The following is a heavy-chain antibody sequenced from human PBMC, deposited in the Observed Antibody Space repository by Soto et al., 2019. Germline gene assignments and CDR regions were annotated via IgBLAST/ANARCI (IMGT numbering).Heavy chain of an antibody. Sequence: QVKLVESGGGVVQAGRSLRLSCAASGFRFSSYGIHWVRQAPGKGLEWVAVIKSDGISKYYLDSVTGRFTISRYNSKNTVYLYMSMVRPEDTGVYYCSQPRSRWAWPPIDPCGHGTRVSVS. CDR2: IKSDGISK. CDR1: GFRFSSYG. CDR3: SQPRSRWAWPPIDP. V-gene: IGHV3-30*03. D-gene: IGHD1-26*01. J-gene: IGHJ5*02.